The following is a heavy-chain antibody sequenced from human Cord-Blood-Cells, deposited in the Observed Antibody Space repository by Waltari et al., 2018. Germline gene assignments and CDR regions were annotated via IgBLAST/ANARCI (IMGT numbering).Heavy chain of an antibody. J-gene: IGHJ4*02. CDR3: ARQGLYYDILTGYYPFDY. D-gene: IGHD3-9*01. CDR1: GGSISSSSYY. CDR2: IYYSGST. Sequence: QLQLQESGPGLVKPSETLSLTCTVPGGSISSSSYYWGWIRPPPGKGLEWIGSIYYSGSTYYNPSLKSRVTISVDTSKNQFSLKLSSVTAADTAVYYCARQGLYYDILTGYYPFDYWGQGTLVTVSS. V-gene: IGHV4-39*01.